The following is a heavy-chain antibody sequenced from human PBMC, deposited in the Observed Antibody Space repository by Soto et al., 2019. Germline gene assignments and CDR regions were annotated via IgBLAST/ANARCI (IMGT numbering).Heavy chain of an antibody. V-gene: IGHV4-30-2*01. Sequence: PSETLSLTCAVSGGSISSGGYSWSWIRQPPGKGLEWIGYIYHSGSTYYNPSLKSRVTISVDRSKNQFSLKLSSVTAADTAVYYFSSFSYYHYVMDVWGQGTTVTVSS. CDR1: GGSISSGGYS. CDR2: IYHSGST. CDR3: SSFSYYHYVMDV. J-gene: IGHJ6*02.